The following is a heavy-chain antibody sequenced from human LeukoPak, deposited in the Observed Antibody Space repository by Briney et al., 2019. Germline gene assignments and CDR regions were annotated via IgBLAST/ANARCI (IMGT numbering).Heavy chain of an antibody. CDR1: GFTFSNAW. J-gene: IGHJ4*02. CDR2: IKSKTDGGTT. Sequence: GGSLRLSCAASGFTFSNAWMSWVRQAPGKGLEWVGRIKSKTDGGTTDYAAPVKGRFTISRDDSKNTLYLQMNSLKTEDTAVYYCTRDIAGYHDSSGYFYLDYWGQGTLVTVSS. D-gene: IGHD3-22*01. V-gene: IGHV3-15*01. CDR3: TRDIAGYHDSSGYFYLDY.